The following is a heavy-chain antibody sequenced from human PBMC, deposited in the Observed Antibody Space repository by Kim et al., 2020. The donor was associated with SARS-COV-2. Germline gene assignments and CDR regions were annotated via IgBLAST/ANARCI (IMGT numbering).Heavy chain of an antibody. J-gene: IGHJ5*02. CDR3: ATVQGGTLPT. Sequence: GGSLRLSCAASGITFTSYWMHWVRQAPGKGLVWVSRISSDGSTTTYADSVKGRFTISRDNAKNTLYLQMNSLRAEDTAVYYCATVQGGTLPTWGQGTLV. CDR1: GITFTSYW. D-gene: IGHD1-26*01. V-gene: IGHV3-74*01. CDR2: ISSDGSTT.